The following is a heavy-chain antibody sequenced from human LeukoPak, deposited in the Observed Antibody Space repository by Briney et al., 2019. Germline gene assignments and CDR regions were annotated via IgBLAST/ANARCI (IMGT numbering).Heavy chain of an antibody. CDR2: IYYSGST. CDR1: GGSISSSSYY. CDR3: ARDRGYYGSGSYYPMNQYNWFDP. D-gene: IGHD3-10*01. Sequence: SETLSLTCTVSGGSISSSSYYWGWIRQPPGKGLEWIGSIYYSGSTYYNPSLKSRVTISVDTSKNQFSLKLSSVTAADTAVYYCARDRGYYGSGSYYPMNQYNWFDPWGQGTLVTVSS. J-gene: IGHJ5*02. V-gene: IGHV4-39*07.